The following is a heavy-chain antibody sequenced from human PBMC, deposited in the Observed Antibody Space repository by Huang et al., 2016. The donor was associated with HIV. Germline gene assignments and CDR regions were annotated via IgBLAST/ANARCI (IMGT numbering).Heavy chain of an antibody. V-gene: IGHV1-18*01. CDR1: GYDFGSYG. J-gene: IGHJ3*01. Sequence: QVQLVQSGGEVMQPGASVRVSCKASGYDFGSYGMSWVRQAPGQGLEGVVWIGRDSRDTSSAQKFQGRVTMTTDTSTTTTYMELRSLRSDDTAMYYCARDPYYSNRWKRNDASFLWGQGTMITVSS. CDR2: IGRDSRDT. CDR3: ARDPYYSNRWKRNDASFL. D-gene: IGHD4-4*01.